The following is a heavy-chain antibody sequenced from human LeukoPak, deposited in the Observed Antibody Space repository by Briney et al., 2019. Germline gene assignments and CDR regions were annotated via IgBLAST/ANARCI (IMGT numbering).Heavy chain of an antibody. D-gene: IGHD3-3*01. Sequence: SETLSLTCAVYGGSFSDYYLTWIRQPPGKGLEWIGEINHSGSPNNNPSLKSRVSISFDTSKNQFSLKLTSVTAADTAVYYCGSRRTAMFGVIKGPIDYWGQGTLVTVSS. CDR1: GGSFSDYY. CDR2: INHSGSP. V-gene: IGHV4-34*01. CDR3: GSRRTAMFGVIKGPIDY. J-gene: IGHJ4*02.